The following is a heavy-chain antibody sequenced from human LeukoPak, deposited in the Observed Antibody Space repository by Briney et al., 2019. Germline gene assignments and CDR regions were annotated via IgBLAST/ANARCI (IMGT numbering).Heavy chain of an antibody. CDR1: GYSFTSYW. Sequence: GESLKISCKGSGYSFTSYWIGWVRQMPGKGLEWMGIIYPGGSDTRYSPSFQGQVTISADKSISTAYMQWSSLKASDTAMYYCARPFLLRGVIHHLGAFDIWGQGTVVTVSS. CDR3: ARPFLLRGVIHHLGAFDI. D-gene: IGHD3-10*01. J-gene: IGHJ3*02. V-gene: IGHV5-51*01. CDR2: IYPGGSDT.